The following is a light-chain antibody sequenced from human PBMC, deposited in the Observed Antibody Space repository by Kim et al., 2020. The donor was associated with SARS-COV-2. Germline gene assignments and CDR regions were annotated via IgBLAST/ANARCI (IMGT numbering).Light chain of an antibody. CDR1: QSIRSW. Sequence: DIQMTQSPSTLSASVGDRVTITCRASQSIRSWLAWYQQKPGKAPKLLIYKASSLKSGVPSRFSGSGSGTEFTLTISSLQPDEFATNNGQQYKSYPDTFGQGTKLEI. V-gene: IGKV1-5*03. CDR2: KAS. CDR3: QQYKSYPDT. J-gene: IGKJ2*01.